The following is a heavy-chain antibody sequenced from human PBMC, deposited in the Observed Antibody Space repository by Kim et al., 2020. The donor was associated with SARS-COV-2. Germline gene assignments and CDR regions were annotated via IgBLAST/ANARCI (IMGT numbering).Heavy chain of an antibody. CDR3: ARQGCGGDCYSDYYYYMDV. CDR1: GGSISSYY. V-gene: IGHV4-59*08. J-gene: IGHJ6*03. Sequence: SETLSLTCTVSGGSISSYYWSWIRQPPGKGLEWIGYIYYSGSTNYNPSLKSRVTISVDTSKNQFSLKLSSVTAADTAVYYCARQGCGGDCYSDYYYYMDVWGKGTTVTVSS. CDR2: IYYSGST. D-gene: IGHD2-21*01.